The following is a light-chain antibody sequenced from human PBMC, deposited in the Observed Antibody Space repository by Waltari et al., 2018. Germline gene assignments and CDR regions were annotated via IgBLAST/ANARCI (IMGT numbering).Light chain of an antibody. CDR2: ANN. Sequence: QSVLTQPPSVSGAPGPRVTISCTGSSSNIGAGYDVHWYQQFPGTAPRLPIRANNNRPSGVPDRFSGSTSGTSASLAVTGLQAEDEADYFCQSFDSSLSSHVFGTGTKVTVL. CDR1: SSNIGAGYD. J-gene: IGLJ1*01. V-gene: IGLV1-40*01. CDR3: QSFDSSLSSHV.